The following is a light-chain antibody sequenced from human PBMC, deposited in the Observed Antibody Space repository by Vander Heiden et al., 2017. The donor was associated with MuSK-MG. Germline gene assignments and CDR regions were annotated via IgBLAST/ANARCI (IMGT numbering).Light chain of an antibody. CDR2: EVH. CDR3: CSYTTLKTAI. CDR1: NSDVGSYDL. V-gene: IGLV2-23*02. J-gene: IGLJ2*01. Sequence: ISCTGSNSDVGSYDLVSWYQQHPGKAPQLILYEVHKRPSGVSSRFSGSKTDNTASLTVSGLQAEDEADYYCCSYTTLKTAIFGGGTKLTVL.